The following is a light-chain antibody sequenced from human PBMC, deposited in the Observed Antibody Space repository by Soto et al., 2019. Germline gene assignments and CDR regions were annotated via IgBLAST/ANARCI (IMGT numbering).Light chain of an antibody. V-gene: IGKV3-20*01. CDR1: QSVSSSY. CDR2: GAS. J-gene: IGKJ1*01. Sequence: EIVLTQSPGTLSLSPGERATLSCRASQSVSSSYLAWYQQKPGQAPRLLIYGASSRATGIPDRFSGSGSGTDFTFTISRLEPEAFAVYYCQQYGSSPPWTFGQGTKVDIK. CDR3: QQYGSSPPWT.